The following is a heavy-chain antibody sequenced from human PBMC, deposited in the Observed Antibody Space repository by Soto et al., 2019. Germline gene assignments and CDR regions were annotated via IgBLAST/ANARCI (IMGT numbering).Heavy chain of an antibody. J-gene: IGHJ4*02. Sequence: QVQLVQSGAEVKKPGASVKVSCKASGYIFTNHYIHWVRQAPGQGLEWMGIINPSGGSTNYLQKFQGRVTMTRDTSTRTVYMELRSLRSEDTAVYFCARADYYDSSGFYSDYWGQGTLVTVSS. CDR1: GYIFTNHY. CDR2: INPSGGST. CDR3: ARADYYDSSGFYSDY. D-gene: IGHD3-22*01. V-gene: IGHV1-46*01.